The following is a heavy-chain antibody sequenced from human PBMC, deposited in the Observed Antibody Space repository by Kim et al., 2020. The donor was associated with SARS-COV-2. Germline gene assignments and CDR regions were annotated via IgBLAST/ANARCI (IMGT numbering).Heavy chain of an antibody. D-gene: IGHD3-9*01. Sequence: SETLSLTCAVYGGSFSGYYWSWIRQPPGKGLEWIGEINHSGSTNYNPSLKSRVTISVDTSKNPFSLKLSSVTAADTAAYYCARAPDYDILTGSSGGMDV. J-gene: IGHJ6*01. CDR1: GGSFSGYY. V-gene: IGHV4-34*01. CDR2: INHSGST. CDR3: ARAPDYDILTGSSGGMDV.